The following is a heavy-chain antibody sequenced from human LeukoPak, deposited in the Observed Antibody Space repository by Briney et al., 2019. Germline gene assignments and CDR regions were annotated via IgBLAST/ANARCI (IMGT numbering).Heavy chain of an antibody. CDR2: ISSSSTI. J-gene: IGHJ6*04. V-gene: IGHV3-48*04. Sequence: GGSLRLSCAASGFTFSSYSMNWVRQAPGKGLEWVSYISSSSTIYYADSVKGRFTISRDNAKNSLYLQMNSLRAEDTAVYYCATRTVDVWGKGTTVTVSS. CDR3: ATRTVDV. CDR1: GFTFSSYS.